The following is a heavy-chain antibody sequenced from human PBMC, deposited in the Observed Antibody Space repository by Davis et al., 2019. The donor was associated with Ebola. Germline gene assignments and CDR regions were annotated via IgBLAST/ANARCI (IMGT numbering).Heavy chain of an antibody. J-gene: IGHJ4*02. D-gene: IGHD2/OR15-2a*01. CDR3: SSEYGDY. CDR2: INPNDGRT. CDR1: GYTFTNYY. Sequence: ASVKVSCKASGYTFTNYYMHWVRQAPGQGLEWMGMINPNDGRTIYAQKFQGRVTVTRDTSTTTAFMELSSLRSEDTAVYYCSSEYGDYWGQGTLVTVSS. V-gene: IGHV1-46*01.